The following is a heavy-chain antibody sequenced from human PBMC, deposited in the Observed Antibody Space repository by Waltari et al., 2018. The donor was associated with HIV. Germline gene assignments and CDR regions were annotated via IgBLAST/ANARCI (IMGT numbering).Heavy chain of an antibody. D-gene: IGHD5-12*01. CDR2: IKSHSDGGTS. Sequence: EVQLVESGGGLVTPGGSLRLSCAVPGFDFTNAWLNWVRQAPGKGLEWSGRIKSHSDGGTSDYAAPLKGRFSISRDDSQRTLFLQISSLMTEDTGVYYCTTDVYDGSGGNAFDVWGQGTMVTVSS. J-gene: IGHJ3*01. CDR3: TTDVYDGSGGNAFDV. CDR1: GFDFTNAW. V-gene: IGHV3-15*01.